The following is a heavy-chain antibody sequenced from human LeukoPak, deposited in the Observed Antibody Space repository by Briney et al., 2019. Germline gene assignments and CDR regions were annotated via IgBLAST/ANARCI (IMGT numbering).Heavy chain of an antibody. Sequence: ASVKVSCKVSGYTLTGLSMHWVRQAPGKGLEWMGGFDPEDGETIYAQKFQGRVTMTEDTSTDTAYMELSSLRSEDTAVYYCATGRQWLVQYYFDYWGQGTLVTVSS. CDR1: GYTLTGLS. J-gene: IGHJ4*02. V-gene: IGHV1-24*01. D-gene: IGHD6-19*01. CDR2: FDPEDGET. CDR3: ATGRQWLVQYYFDY.